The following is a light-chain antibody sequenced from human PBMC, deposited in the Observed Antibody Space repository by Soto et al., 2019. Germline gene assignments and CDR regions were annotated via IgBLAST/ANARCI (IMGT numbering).Light chain of an antibody. CDR3: QTWGTGIVV. V-gene: IGLV4-69*01. CDR2: FNSDGSH. Sequence: QSVLTQSPSASASLGASVKLTCTLSSGHSSYAIAWHQQQPEKGPRYLMKFNSDGSHSKGDEIPDRFSGSSSGAERYLTISSLQSEDEADYYCQTWGTGIVVFGGGTKVTVL. J-gene: IGLJ2*01. CDR1: SGHSSYA.